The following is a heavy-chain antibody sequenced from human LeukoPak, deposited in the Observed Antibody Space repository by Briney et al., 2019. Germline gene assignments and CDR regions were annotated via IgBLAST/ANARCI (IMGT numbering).Heavy chain of an antibody. V-gene: IGHV3-49*04. CDR2: IRSKTYRGTA. CDR3: TSVYDTSAYYHSGVDY. CDR1: GFSFGDYA. J-gene: IGHJ4*02. Sequence: GGSLRLSCTTSGFSFGDYAMSWVRQAPGKGLEWVGFIRSKTYRGTAEYDESVKGRCTISRDDSKSIAYLQANSLKTDDTAVYYCTSVYDTSAYYHSGVDYWGQGTLVTVSS. D-gene: IGHD3-22*01.